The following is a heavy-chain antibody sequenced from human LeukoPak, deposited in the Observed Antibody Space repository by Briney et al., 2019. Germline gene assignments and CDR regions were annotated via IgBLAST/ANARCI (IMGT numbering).Heavy chain of an antibody. J-gene: IGHJ6*02. D-gene: IGHD5-18*01. CDR3: ARAYSPPGRYYYYGMDV. Sequence: SETLSLTCAVYGGSFSGYYWSWIRQPPGKGLEWIGEINHSGSTNYNPSLKSRVTISVDTSKNQFSLKLSSVTAADTAVYYCARAYSPPGRYYYYGMDVWGQGTTVTVSS. CDR2: INHSGST. V-gene: IGHV4-34*01. CDR1: GGSFSGYY.